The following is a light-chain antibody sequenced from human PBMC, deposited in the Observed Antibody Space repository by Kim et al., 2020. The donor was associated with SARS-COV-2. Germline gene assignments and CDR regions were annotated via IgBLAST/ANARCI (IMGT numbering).Light chain of an antibody. CDR2: HVS. Sequence: QSALTQPRSVSGSPGQSVTISCTGTSSDVGGYDYVSWYQQHPGKAPKLIIYHVSKWPSGVPDRFSGSKSGNTASLTISGLQAEDEADYYCCSYAGSSSLLFGGGTQLTVL. CDR3: CSYAGSSSLL. V-gene: IGLV2-11*01. J-gene: IGLJ2*01. CDR1: SSDVGGYDY.